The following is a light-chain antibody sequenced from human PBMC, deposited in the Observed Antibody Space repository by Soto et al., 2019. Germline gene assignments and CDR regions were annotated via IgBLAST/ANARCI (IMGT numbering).Light chain of an antibody. CDR3: QQTYTNPQT. J-gene: IGKJ3*01. Sequence: DIRMTQSPSSLSASVGDRVTITCRASQTSATYINWYQQKSGSAPRLLIYEASGLQSGVPSRFSGSGSGTHFVLTISNFQPEDSATYFCQQTYTNPQTFGPGTKVDI. CDR2: EAS. V-gene: IGKV1-39*01. CDR1: QTSATY.